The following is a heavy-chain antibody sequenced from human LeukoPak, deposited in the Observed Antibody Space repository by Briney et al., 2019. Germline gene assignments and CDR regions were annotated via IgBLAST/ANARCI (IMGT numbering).Heavy chain of an antibody. J-gene: IGHJ3*02. CDR2: IYYSGST. D-gene: IGHD2-15*01. V-gene: IGHV4-39*01. CDR3: ARNPYCSGGTCYLGRNAFDI. Sequence: SETLSLTCTVSGGSISSSSYYWGWIRQPPGKGLEWIGSIYYSGSTYYNPSLKSRVTISVDTSKNQFSLKLSSVTAADTAVYYCARNPYCSGGTCYLGRNAFDIWGQGTMVTVSS. CDR1: GGSISSSSYY.